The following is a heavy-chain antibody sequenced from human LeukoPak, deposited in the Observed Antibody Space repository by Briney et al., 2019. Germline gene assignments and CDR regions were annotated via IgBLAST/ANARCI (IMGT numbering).Heavy chain of an antibody. CDR1: GFTFSSYA. V-gene: IGHV3-23*01. CDR2: IGGTGVRT. Sequence: GGSLRLSCASSGFTFSSYAMSWVRQAPGKGLEWASTIGGTGVRTYYADSVKGRFTISRDNSKNTLYLQINSLRADDTAVYHCAKDDAWLQFNDWGQGTLVTVSS. CDR3: AKDDAWLQFND. J-gene: IGHJ4*02. D-gene: IGHD5-24*01.